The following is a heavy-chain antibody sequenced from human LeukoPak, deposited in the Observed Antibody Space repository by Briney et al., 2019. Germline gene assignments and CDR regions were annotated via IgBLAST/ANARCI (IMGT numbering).Heavy chain of an antibody. CDR2: ISVDGRST. V-gene: IGHV3-74*03. J-gene: IGHJ4*02. Sequence: PGRSLRLSCEAYGFSLNSYWMHWVRQAPGEGPVWVSRISVDGRSTAYADSVKGRFTISRDNAKNTLYLGMNSLRADDTAVYYCAREGYSTGWYFFDHWGRGTRVTVSS. CDR3: AREGYSTGWYFFDH. D-gene: IGHD6-13*01. CDR1: GFSLNSYW.